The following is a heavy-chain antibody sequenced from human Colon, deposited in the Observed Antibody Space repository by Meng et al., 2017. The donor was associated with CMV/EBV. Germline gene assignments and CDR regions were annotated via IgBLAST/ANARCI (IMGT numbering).Heavy chain of an antibody. CDR1: GFTVSSNY. V-gene: IGHV3-53*01. CDR2: IYSGGST. Sequence: GGSLRLSCAASGFTVSSNYMSWVRQAPGKGLEWVSVIYSGGSTYYADSVKGRFTISRDNSKNTLYLQMNSLRAEDTAVYYCARAGRASSWYFDLWGRGTLVTVSS. D-gene: IGHD2-2*01. J-gene: IGHJ2*01. CDR3: ARAGRASSWYFDL.